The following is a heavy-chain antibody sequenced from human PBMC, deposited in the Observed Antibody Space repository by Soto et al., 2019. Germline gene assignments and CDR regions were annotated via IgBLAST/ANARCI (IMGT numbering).Heavy chain of an antibody. CDR3: AAEPYFYDSSGVDV. CDR2: IKRESDGGTT. J-gene: IGHJ6*02. CDR1: GFTLRTAW. V-gene: IGHV3-15*07. Sequence: EVQLVESGGGLVKPGGSLRLACAASGFTLRTAWMNWVRQAPGKGLEWVGRIKRESDGGTTDYDVSVRGRFTISRDESQNTLYLQMNSLGTEDTAVYYCAAEPYFYDSSGVDVWGQGTTVTVSS.